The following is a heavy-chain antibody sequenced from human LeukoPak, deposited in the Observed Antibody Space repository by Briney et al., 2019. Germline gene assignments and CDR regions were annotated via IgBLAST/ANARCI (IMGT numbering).Heavy chain of an antibody. CDR2: IYHSGST. CDR1: GGSISSGGYS. V-gene: IGHV4-30-2*01. J-gene: IGHJ6*02. Sequence: SETLSLTCAVSGGSISSGGYSWSWIRQPPGKGLEWIGYIYHSGSTYYNPSLKSRVTISVDRSKNQFSLKLSSVTAADTAVYYCAREVRQQSTTVVYGMDVWGQGTTVTVSS. CDR3: AREVRQQSTTVVYGMDV. D-gene: IGHD4-11*01.